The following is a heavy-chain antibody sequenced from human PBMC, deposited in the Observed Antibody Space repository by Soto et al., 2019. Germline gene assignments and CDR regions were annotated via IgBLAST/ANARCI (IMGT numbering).Heavy chain of an antibody. J-gene: IGHJ4*02. CDR1: GGSISSGDYY. D-gene: IGHD7-27*01. CDR2: IYYSGST. CDR3: ARERTPRTGFDY. Sequence: PSETLSLTCTVSGGSISSGDYYWSWIRQPPGKGLEWIGYIYYSGSTYYNPPLKSRVTISVDTSKNQFSLTLSSATAADTAVYYCARERTPRTGFDYWGQGTLVTVSS. V-gene: IGHV4-30-4*02.